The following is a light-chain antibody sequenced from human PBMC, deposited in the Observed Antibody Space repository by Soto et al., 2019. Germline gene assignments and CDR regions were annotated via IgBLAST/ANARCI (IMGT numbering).Light chain of an antibody. V-gene: IGKV3-11*01. CDR3: QQRSNWPVT. CDR2: DAS. J-gene: IGKJ1*01. Sequence: EIVLTQSPATLSLSPGERATLSCRASQSVSSYLAWHQQKPGQAPRLLIYDASSRATGIPARFSGSGSGTEFTLTISSLEPEDFAVYYCQQRSNWPVTFGQGTRVEIK. CDR1: QSVSSY.